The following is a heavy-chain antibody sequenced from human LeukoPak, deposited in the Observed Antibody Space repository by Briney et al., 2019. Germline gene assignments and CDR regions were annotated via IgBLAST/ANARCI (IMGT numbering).Heavy chain of an antibody. J-gene: IGHJ4*02. Sequence: GGSLRLSCAASGFTFSSYAMSWVRQAPGKGLEWVSAISGSGGSTYYADSVKGRFTISRDNAKNTLYLQMNSLRVEDTAVYYCARPRYYYDIDYWGQGTLVTVSS. CDR1: GFTFSSYA. D-gene: IGHD3-22*01. CDR3: ARPRYYYDIDY. V-gene: IGHV3-23*01. CDR2: ISGSGGST.